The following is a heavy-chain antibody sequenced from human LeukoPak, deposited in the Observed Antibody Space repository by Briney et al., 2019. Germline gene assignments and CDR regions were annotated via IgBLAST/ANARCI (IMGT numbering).Heavy chain of an antibody. CDR2: INPNSGGT. V-gene: IGHV1-2*02. J-gene: IGHJ4*02. D-gene: IGHD5-12*01. CDR1: GYTFTGYY. Sequence: ASVKVSCKAPGYTFTGYYMHWVRQAPGQGLEWMGWINPNSGGTNYAQKFQGRVTMTRDTSISTAYMELSRLRSDDTAVYYCARLGGNYSGYDYSDAFGNWGQGTLVTVSS. CDR3: ARLGGNYSGYDYSDAFGN.